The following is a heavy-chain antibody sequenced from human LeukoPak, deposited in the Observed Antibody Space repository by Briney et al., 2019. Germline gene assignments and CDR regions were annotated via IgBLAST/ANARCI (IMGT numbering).Heavy chain of an antibody. CDR3: AHRGPRYSSGYDYYFDY. Sequence: SGPTLVNPTQTLTLTCTFSGFSLSTSGVGVGWIRQPPGKALEWLALIYWDDDKRYSPSLKSRLTITKDTSKNQVVLTMTNMDPVDTATYYCAHRGPRYSSGYDYYFDYWGQGTLVTVSS. CDR2: IYWDDDK. J-gene: IGHJ4*02. D-gene: IGHD3-22*01. CDR1: GFSLSTSGVG. V-gene: IGHV2-5*02.